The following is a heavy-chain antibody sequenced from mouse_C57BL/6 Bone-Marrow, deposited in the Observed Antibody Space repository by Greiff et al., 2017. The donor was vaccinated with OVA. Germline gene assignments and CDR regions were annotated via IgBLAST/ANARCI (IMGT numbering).Heavy chain of an antibody. D-gene: IGHD2-3*01. CDR1: GYTFTSYG. J-gene: IGHJ2*01. CDR2: IYPRSGNT. Sequence: QVQLQQSGAELARPGASVKLSCKASGYTFTSYGISWVKQRTGQGLEWIGEIYPRSGNTYYNEKFKGKATLTADKSSSTAYMELRSLTSEDSAVYVCARWLLPPYYFDYWGQGTTLTVSS. V-gene: IGHV1-81*01. CDR3: ARWLLPPYYFDY.